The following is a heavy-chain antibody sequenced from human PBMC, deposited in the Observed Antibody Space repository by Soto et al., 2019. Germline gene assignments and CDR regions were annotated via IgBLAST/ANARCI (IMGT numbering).Heavy chain of an antibody. CDR2: IIPILGIA. V-gene: IGHV1-69*02. D-gene: IGHD5-12*01. CDR1: GGTFSSYT. J-gene: IGHJ4*02. CDR3: ASVRAGDIVDPRSYFDY. Sequence: QVQLVQSGAEVKKPGSSVKVSCKASGGTFSSYTISWVRQAPGQGLEWMGRIIPILGIANYAQKFQGRVTITADKSTSTAYMELSSLRSEDTAVYYCASVRAGDIVDPRSYFDYWGQGTLVTVSS.